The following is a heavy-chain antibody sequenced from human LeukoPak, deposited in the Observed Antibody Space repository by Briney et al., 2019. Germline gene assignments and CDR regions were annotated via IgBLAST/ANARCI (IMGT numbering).Heavy chain of an antibody. CDR3: ARGGWDYYGPYHY. Sequence: GGPLRLSCAASGLTFSRYSMNWVRQARGKGVEWVSYISSSRSNIYYADSVKGRFTISRDNEKNSLYLQMNSLRAEHTAVYYCARGGWDYYGPYHYWGQGTLVTVSS. V-gene: IGHV3-48*04. D-gene: IGHD4-17*01. J-gene: IGHJ4*02. CDR1: GLTFSRYS. CDR2: ISSSRSNI.